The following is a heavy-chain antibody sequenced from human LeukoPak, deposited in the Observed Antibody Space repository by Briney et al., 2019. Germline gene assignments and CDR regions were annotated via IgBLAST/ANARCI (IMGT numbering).Heavy chain of an antibody. CDR2: IAGSGGTT. CDR3: AKITPDSRTSGYDGFDY. J-gene: IGHJ4*02. V-gene: IGHV3-23*01. CDR1: GFSFSSYG. D-gene: IGHD5-12*01. Sequence: GGSLRLSCAASGFSFSSYGMSWVRQAPGKGLEWISAIAGSGGTTYYADSVEGRFTISRDNSKNTLYLQVNSLRAEDTAVYYCAKITPDSRTSGYDGFDYWGQGTLVTVSS.